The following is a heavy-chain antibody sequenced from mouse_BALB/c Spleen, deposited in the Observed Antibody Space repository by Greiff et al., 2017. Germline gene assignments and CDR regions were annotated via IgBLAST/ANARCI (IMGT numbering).Heavy chain of an antibody. J-gene: IGHJ2*01. CDR3: ARSYYYGSSYGYFDY. CDR1: GFTFSSFG. Sequence: EVKLMESGGGLVQPGGSRKLSCAASGFTFSSFGMHWVRQAPEKGLEWVAYISSGSSTIYYADTVKGRFTISRDNPKNTLFLQMTSLRSEDTAMYYCARSYYYGSSYGYFDYWGQGTTLTVSS. CDR2: ISSGSSTI. V-gene: IGHV5-17*02. D-gene: IGHD1-1*01.